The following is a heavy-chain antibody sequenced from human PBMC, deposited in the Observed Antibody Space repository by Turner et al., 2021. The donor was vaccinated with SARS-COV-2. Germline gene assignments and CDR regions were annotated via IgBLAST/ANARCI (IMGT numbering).Heavy chain of an antibody. V-gene: IGHV1-69*04. CDR1: RRTFSPYS. D-gene: IGHD6-13*01. CDR3: VRAEEGIAADYYNAIDD. CDR2: IIPNRGIT. J-gene: IGHJ6*02. Sequence: QRALSGSEVKKPGSSVTLPCESSRRTFSPYSISWVRQARGQGLEWMGRIIPNRGITTYAKQFKGRVTITADKSTSTANMEPSSLRSEDNAVYYCVRAEEGIAADYYNAIDDWGQGTMVTVSS.